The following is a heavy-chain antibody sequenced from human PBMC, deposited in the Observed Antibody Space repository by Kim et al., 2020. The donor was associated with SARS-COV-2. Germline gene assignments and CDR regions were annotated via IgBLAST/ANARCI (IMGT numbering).Heavy chain of an antibody. CDR2: VIPSFGTP. D-gene: IGHD3-10*01. CDR3: ARAVDSGSWDAFDV. CDR1: GGTFSSHA. V-gene: IGHV1-69*06. Sequence: SVKVSCKASGGTFSSHAISWVRQAPGQGLQWVGSVIPSFGTPNYAQKFKGRVTVTADTSTTTVSMELSSLRSEDTAVYYCARAVDSGSWDAFDVWGQGT. J-gene: IGHJ3*01.